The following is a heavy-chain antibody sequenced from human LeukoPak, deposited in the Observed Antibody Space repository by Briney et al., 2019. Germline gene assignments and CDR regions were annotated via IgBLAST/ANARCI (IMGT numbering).Heavy chain of an antibody. V-gene: IGHV1-69*13. CDR2: VIPIFDTA. CDR1: EDTFNNYA. Sequence: GASVKVPCKASEDTFNNYAISWVRQAPGQGLEWMGGVIPIFDTANYAQKFQGRVTITADESTSTAYMELSSLRSEDTAVYYCARDRGYSGYDSGMDVWGQGTTVTVSS. J-gene: IGHJ6*02. D-gene: IGHD5-12*01. CDR3: ARDRGYSGYDSGMDV.